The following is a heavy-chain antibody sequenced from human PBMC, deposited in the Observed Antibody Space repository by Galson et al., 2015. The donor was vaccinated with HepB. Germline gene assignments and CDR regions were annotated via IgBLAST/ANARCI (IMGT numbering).Heavy chain of an antibody. CDR2: IYYSGST. J-gene: IGHJ6*02. V-gene: IGHV4-39*02. CDR1: GGSVSSSSYN. CDR3: ARLRGQSEEMDV. Sequence: ETLSLTCTVSGGSVSSSSYNWGWIRQPPGKELEWIGSIYYSGSTYYNPSLKSRFTISRDNAKNSLYLQMNSLRAEDTALYYCARLRGQSEEMDVWGQGTTVTVSS.